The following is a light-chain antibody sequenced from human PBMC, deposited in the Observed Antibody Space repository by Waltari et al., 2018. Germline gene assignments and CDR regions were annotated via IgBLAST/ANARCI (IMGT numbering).Light chain of an antibody. Sequence: QSALTPPASVSGSPGQSITLSCTGTSRDVGGYNYVSWYQQHPAKAPKLMIYDVSKRPPGVSNRFSGSNSGNTASLTISGLQAEDEADYYGSSYTSSSTVVFGGGTKLTVL. CDR3: SSYTSSSTVV. J-gene: IGLJ2*01. V-gene: IGLV2-14*01. CDR1: SRDVGGYNY. CDR2: DVS.